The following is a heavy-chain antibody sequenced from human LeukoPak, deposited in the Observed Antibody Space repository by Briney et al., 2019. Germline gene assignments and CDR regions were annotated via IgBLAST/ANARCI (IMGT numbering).Heavy chain of an antibody. J-gene: IGHJ3*02. Sequence: GGSLRLSCAASGFTFSSYSMNWVRQAPGKGLEWVSSISSSSSYIYYADSVKGRFTISRDNAKNSLYLQMNSLRAEDTAVYYCAKDRYSTLDPDVFDIWGQGTMVTVSS. CDR2: ISSSSSYI. CDR1: GFTFSSYS. CDR3: AKDRYSTLDPDVFDI. D-gene: IGHD6-13*01. V-gene: IGHV3-21*04.